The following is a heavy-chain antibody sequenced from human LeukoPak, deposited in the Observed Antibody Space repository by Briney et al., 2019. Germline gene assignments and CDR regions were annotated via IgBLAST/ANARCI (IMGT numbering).Heavy chain of an antibody. V-gene: IGHV4-39*01. Sequence: PSETLSLTCTVSGDSISSSSYYWGWIRQPPGKGLEWIGSIYYSGSTYYNPSLKSRVTISVDTSKNQFSLKLSSVTAADTAVYYCATSSSSWYFYWGQGTLVTVSS. CDR1: GDSISSSSYY. CDR3: ATSSSSWYFY. CDR2: IYYSGST. J-gene: IGHJ4*02. D-gene: IGHD6-13*01.